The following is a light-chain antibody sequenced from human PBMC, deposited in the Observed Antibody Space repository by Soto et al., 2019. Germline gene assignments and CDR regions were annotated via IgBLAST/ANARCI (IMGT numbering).Light chain of an antibody. CDR1: QRVSND. CDR2: GAS. J-gene: IGKJ4*01. CDR3: QQYNNWPLT. V-gene: IGKV3-15*01. Sequence: ETVVTQSPATLSVSPGERATLSCRASQRVSNDFAWYQQKPGQAPRLLIYGASNRATGIPARFSGSGSGTEFTLTISSLQSEDFAVYYCQQYNNWPLTFGGGTKV.